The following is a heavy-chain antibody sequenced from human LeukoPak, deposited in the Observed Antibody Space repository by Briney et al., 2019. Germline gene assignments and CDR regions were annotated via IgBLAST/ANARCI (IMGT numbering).Heavy chain of an antibody. J-gene: IGHJ4*02. Sequence: ASVKVSCKASGYSFISYGINCVRQAPGQGLEWMGWISTYDGDTNFAQKLQGRITMTTDTSTSTVYMELRSLRPDDTAVYYCAREIRSITLLRGVFDYWGQGTLVRVSS. CDR1: GYSFISYG. CDR3: AREIRSITLLRGVFDY. CDR2: ISTYDGDT. V-gene: IGHV1-18*01. D-gene: IGHD3-10*01.